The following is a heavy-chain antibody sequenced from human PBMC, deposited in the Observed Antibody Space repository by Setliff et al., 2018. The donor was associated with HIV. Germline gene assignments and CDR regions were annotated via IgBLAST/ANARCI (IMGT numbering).Heavy chain of an antibody. CDR2: IIPILGIA. Sequence: GASVKVSCKASGGTFSSYTISWVRQAPGQGLGWMGGIIPILGIANYAQKVQGRVTMTADKYTSTAYMELSSLRSEDTAVYYCATKAHSGYDDAFDIWGQGTMVTVSS. V-gene: IGHV1-69*10. D-gene: IGHD5-12*01. CDR3: ATKAHSGYDDAFDI. J-gene: IGHJ3*02. CDR1: GGTFSSYT.